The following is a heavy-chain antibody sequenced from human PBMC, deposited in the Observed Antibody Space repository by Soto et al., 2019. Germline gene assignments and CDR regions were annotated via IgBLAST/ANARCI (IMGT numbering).Heavy chain of an antibody. D-gene: IGHD3-3*01. CDR3: ARRGRIFGVVQGWFDP. Sequence: PGESLKISCKGSGYGFTSYWIGWVRQMPGKGLEWMGIIYPGDSDTRYSPSFQGQVTISADKSISTAYLQWSSLKASDTAMYYCARRGRIFGVVQGWFDPWGQGTLVTVSS. CDR2: IYPGDSDT. V-gene: IGHV5-51*01. CDR1: GYGFTSYW. J-gene: IGHJ5*02.